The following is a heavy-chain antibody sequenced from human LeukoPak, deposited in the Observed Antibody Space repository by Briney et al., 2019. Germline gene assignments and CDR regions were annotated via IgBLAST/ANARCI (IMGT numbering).Heavy chain of an antibody. CDR1: GFTFSSYA. CDR3: AKVWFGGDSSGLRSDY. D-gene: IGHD3-22*01. J-gene: IGHJ4*02. CDR2: ISNGGDNRDNT. Sequence: GGSLRLSCAASGFTFSSYAMSWVRQAPGKGLQWVSTISNGGDNRDNTYYADSVKGRFTISRDNSKNTLYLQMNSLRAEDTAVYYCAKVWFGGDSSGLRSDYWGQGTLVTVSS. V-gene: IGHV3-23*01.